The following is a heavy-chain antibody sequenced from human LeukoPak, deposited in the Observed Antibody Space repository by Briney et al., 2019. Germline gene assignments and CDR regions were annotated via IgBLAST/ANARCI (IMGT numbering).Heavy chain of an antibody. V-gene: IGHV4-4*07. D-gene: IGHD6-13*01. J-gene: IGHJ3*02. Sequence: SETLSLTCTVSGGSISSYYWSWSRQPAGKGLEWIGRIYTSGSTNYNPSLKSRVTMSVDTSKNQFSPKLSSVTAADTAVYYCASGSSRYLDAFDIWGQGTMVTVSS. CDR3: ASGSSRYLDAFDI. CDR1: GGSISSYY. CDR2: IYTSGST.